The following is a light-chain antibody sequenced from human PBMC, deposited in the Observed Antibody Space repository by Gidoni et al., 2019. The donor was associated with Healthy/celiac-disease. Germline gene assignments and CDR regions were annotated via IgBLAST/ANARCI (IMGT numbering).Light chain of an antibody. J-gene: IGKJ4*01. Sequence: PGERVTLSCRASQSVSSSYLTWYQQKPGLAPRLLIYGASTRATGIPARFSGSGSGTDFTLTISSLQPEDFAVYYCQQDYNLPLTCGGGTKVEIK. CDR2: GAS. CDR1: QSVSSSY. V-gene: IGKV3D-7*01. CDR3: QQDYNLPLT.